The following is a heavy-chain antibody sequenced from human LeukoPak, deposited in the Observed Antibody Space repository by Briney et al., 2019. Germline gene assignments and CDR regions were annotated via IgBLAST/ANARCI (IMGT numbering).Heavy chain of an antibody. CDR3: ARERVRGVTPYYYYYGMDV. CDR1: GFIVSSNY. CDR2: IYSGGST. J-gene: IGHJ6*02. D-gene: IGHD3-10*01. V-gene: IGHV3-53*01. Sequence: GGSLRLSCAASGFIVSSNYMSWVRQAPGKGLEWVSVIYSGGSTYYADSVKGRFTISRDNSKNTLYLQMNSLRAEDTAVYYCARERVRGVTPYYYYYGMDVWGQGTTVTVSS.